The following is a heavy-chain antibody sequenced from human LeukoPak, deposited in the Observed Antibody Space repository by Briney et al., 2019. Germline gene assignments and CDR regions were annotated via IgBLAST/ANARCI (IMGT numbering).Heavy chain of an antibody. Sequence: ASVKVSCKASGYTFTGYYMHWVRQAPGQGLEWMGRINPNSGGTNYAQKFQCRVTMTRDTSISTAYLELSRLKSDDPAVYYCARAPMRTYSLIPDYFDYWRQGTLVSVSS. CDR2: INPNSGGT. V-gene: IGHV1-2*06. J-gene: IGHJ4*02. D-gene: IGHD4-11*01. CDR3: ARAPMRTYSLIPDYFDY. CDR1: GYTFTGYY.